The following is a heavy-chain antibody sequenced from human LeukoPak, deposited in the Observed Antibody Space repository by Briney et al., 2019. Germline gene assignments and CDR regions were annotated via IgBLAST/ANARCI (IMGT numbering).Heavy chain of an antibody. D-gene: IGHD6-13*01. J-gene: IGHJ4*02. CDR1: GFTFGDYA. CDR2: ISSSSSYI. V-gene: IGHV3-21*01. Sequence: GGSLRLSCKASGFTFGDYAMSWVRQAPGKGLEWVSSISSSSSYIYYADSVKGRFTISRDNAKNSLYLQMNSLRAEDTAVYYCARLDSSSWPYFDYWGQGTLVTVSS. CDR3: ARLDSSSWPYFDY.